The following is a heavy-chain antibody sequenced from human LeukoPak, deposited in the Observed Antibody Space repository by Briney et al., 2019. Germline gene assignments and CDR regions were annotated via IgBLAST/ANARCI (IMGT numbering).Heavy chain of an antibody. V-gene: IGHV3-30-3*02. CDR3: AKYAPPTTVVTRFFDY. CDR2: ISYDGSNK. D-gene: IGHD4-23*01. Sequence: GGSLRLSCAASGFTFNNYAMHWVRQAPGKGLEWVAVISYDGSNKYSGDSVKGRFTISRDNSKNTVYLQMNSLRAEDTAVYYCAKYAPPTTVVTRFFDYWGQGTLVTVSS. CDR1: GFTFNNYA. J-gene: IGHJ4*02.